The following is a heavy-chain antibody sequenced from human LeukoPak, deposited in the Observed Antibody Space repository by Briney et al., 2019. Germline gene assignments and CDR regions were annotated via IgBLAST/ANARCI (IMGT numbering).Heavy chain of an antibody. J-gene: IGHJ4*02. V-gene: IGHV3-20*04. Sequence: GGSLRLSCEASGFTFNTYSMNWVRQGPGKGLEWVSRINWNGGRTGYADSVKGRFTISRDNAKNSLYLQMNSLRAEDTALYYCARSFGQLSSSYFDYWGQGTLVTVSS. CDR1: GFTFNTYS. CDR3: ARSFGQLSSSYFDY. D-gene: IGHD3-10*01. CDR2: INWNGGRT.